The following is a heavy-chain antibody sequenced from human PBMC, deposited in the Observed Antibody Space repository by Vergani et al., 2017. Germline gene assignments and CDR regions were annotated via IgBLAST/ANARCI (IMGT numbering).Heavy chain of an antibody. CDR3: ASKKPTVDFDY. Sequence: QVQLQQWGAGLLKPSETLSLTCAVYGGSFSGYYWSWIRQPPGKGLEWIGEINHSGSTNYNPSLKSRVTISVDTSKNQFSLKLSSVTAADTAVYNCASKKPTVDFDYWGQGTLVTVSS. D-gene: IGHD4-23*01. CDR2: INHSGST. J-gene: IGHJ4*02. CDR1: GGSFSGYY. V-gene: IGHV4-34*01.